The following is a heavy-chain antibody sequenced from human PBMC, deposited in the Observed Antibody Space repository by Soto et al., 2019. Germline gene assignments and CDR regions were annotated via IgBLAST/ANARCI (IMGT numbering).Heavy chain of an antibody. V-gene: IGHV1-18*01. D-gene: IGHD3-3*01. CDR3: ARVRLDFWSPYPPDY. Sequence: QVQLVQSGAEVKQPGASVKVSCKASGYTFTSYGISWVRQAPGQGLEWMGWISAYNGNTNYAQKLQGRVTMTTDTSTSTAYMELRSLRSDDTAVYYCARVRLDFWSPYPPDYWGQGTLVTVSS. CDR1: GYTFTSYG. CDR2: ISAYNGNT. J-gene: IGHJ4*02.